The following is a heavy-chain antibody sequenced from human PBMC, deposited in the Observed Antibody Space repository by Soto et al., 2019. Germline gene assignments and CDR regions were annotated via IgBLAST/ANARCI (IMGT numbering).Heavy chain of an antibody. CDR2: ISYDGEKE. V-gene: IGHV3-30*18. CDR1: GFAFRSYG. CDR3: AKAGFTVSGEGFDP. D-gene: IGHD3-3*01. J-gene: IGHJ5*02. Sequence: ESGGGVVQPGSSLRLSCAASGFAFRSYGMNWVRQAPGKGLEWVALISYDGEKEYYADAVKGRFTISRDNSDNTLFLRMNSLTTDDSGVYFCAKAGFTVSGEGFDPWGQGTRVTVSS.